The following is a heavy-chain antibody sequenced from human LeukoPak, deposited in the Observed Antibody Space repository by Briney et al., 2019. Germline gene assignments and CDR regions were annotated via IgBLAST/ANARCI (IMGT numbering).Heavy chain of an antibody. CDR3: ARDIGYCSGGSCYSVNYYYGMDV. J-gene: IGHJ6*02. Sequence: GRSLRLSCAASGFTFSSYAMHWVRQAPGKGLEWVAVISYDGSNKYYADSVKGRFTISRDNSKNTLYLQMNSLRAEDTAVYYCARDIGYCSGGSCYSVNYYYGMDVWGQGTTVTVSS. CDR1: GFTFSSYA. V-gene: IGHV3-30-3*01. CDR2: ISYDGSNK. D-gene: IGHD2-15*01.